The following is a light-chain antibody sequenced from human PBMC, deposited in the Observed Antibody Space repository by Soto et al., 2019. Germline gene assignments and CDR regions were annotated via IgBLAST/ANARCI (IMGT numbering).Light chain of an antibody. CDR1: QNINNN. J-gene: IGKJ4*01. CDR3: QQYNGWPLT. V-gene: IGKV3-15*01. CDR2: HAS. Sequence: EIVMTQSPATLSVSPGERATLSCRASQNINNNLAWYQQKPGHVPRLLIYHASTGATGIPARFSGSRSGTELTLTISSVQSEDFAVYYCQQYNGWPLTFGGGTKVEIK.